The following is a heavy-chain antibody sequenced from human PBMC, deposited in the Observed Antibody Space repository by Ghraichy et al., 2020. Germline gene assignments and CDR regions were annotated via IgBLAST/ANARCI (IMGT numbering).Heavy chain of an antibody. J-gene: IGHJ4*02. CDR3: AKEGEGQWLVEQSDY. CDR1: GFTFSSYA. CDR2: ISGSGGST. D-gene: IGHD6-19*01. Sequence: GESLNISCAASGFTFSSYAMSWVRQAPGKGLEWVSAISGSGGSTYYADSVKGRFTISRDNSKNTLYLQMNSLRAEDTAVYYCAKEGEGQWLVEQSDYWGQGTLVTVSS. V-gene: IGHV3-23*01.